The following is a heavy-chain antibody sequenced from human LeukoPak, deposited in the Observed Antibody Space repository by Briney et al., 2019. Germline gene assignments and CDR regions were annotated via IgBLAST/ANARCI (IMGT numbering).Heavy chain of an antibody. CDR1: GYTFTSYG. J-gene: IGHJ4*02. CDR3: ARGGYSSGLDS. Sequence: ASVKVSCKASGYTFTSYGTTWVRQAPGQGLEWMGWISPYNGNTNYAQKLQGRVTMTTDTSTSTAYMELGSLRSDDTAVFYCARGGYSSGLDSWGQGTLVTVSS. D-gene: IGHD5-18*01. CDR2: ISPYNGNT. V-gene: IGHV1-18*01.